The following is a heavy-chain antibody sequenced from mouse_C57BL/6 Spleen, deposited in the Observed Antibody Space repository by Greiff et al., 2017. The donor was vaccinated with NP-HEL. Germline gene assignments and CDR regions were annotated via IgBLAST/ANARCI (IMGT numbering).Heavy chain of an antibody. CDR2: ISGGGGNT. D-gene: IGHD1-1*01. CDR3: ARQEYYYGSSYLGSYYFDY. V-gene: IGHV5-9*01. CDR1: GFTFSSYT. J-gene: IGHJ2*01. Sequence: DVKLVESGGGLVKPGGSLKLSCAASGFTFSSYTMSWVRQTPEKRLEWVATISGGGGNTYYPDSVKGRFTISRDNAKNTLYLQMSSLRSEDTALYYCARQEYYYGSSYLGSYYFDYWGQGTTLTVSS.